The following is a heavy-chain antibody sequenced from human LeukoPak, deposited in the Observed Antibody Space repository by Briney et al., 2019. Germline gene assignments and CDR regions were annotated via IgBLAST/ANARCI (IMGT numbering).Heavy chain of an antibody. V-gene: IGHV4-34*01. J-gene: IGHJ4*02. D-gene: IGHD3-10*01. Sequence: SETLSLTCAVYGGSFSGYYLSWIRQPPGKGLEWIGEINHSGSTNYNPSLKSRVIISADTSKNYFPLKLSSVTAADTAVYYCAMSVGPHYYDSGSSLGYWGQGIMVTVSS. CDR2: INHSGST. CDR1: GGSFSGYY. CDR3: AMSVGPHYYDSGSSLGY.